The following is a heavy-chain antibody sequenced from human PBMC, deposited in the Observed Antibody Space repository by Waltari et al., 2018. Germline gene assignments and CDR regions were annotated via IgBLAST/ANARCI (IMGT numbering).Heavy chain of an antibody. Sequence: QVQLQESGPGLVKPSETLSLTCTVSGYSISSGYYWGWIRQSPGKGLEWIGSIYHSGSTYYNPSLKSRVTISVDTSKNQFSLKLSSVTAADTAVYYCARADYDFWSGYPEPFDYWGQGTLVTVSS. CDR2: IYHSGST. V-gene: IGHV4-38-2*02. CDR3: ARADYDFWSGYPEPFDY. J-gene: IGHJ4*02. D-gene: IGHD3-3*01. CDR1: GYSISSGYY.